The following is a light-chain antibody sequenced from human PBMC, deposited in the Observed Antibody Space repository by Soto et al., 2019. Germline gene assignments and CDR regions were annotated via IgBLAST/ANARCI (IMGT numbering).Light chain of an antibody. CDR2: LGS. V-gene: IGKV2-28*01. Sequence: DIVMTQSPLSLPVTPGEPASISCRSSQSLLHSNGYNYLDWYLQKPGXXPXLLIYLGSNRASGVPDRFSGSASGTYFTLKISRVHAEYVGVYYCMQALQTPSFGQGTRLEI. J-gene: IGKJ5*01. CDR1: QSLLHSNGYNY. CDR3: MQALQTPS.